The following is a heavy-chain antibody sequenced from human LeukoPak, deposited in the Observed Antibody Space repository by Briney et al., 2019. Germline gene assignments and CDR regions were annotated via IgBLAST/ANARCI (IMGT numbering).Heavy chain of an antibody. CDR2: IYPGDSDT. D-gene: IGHD2-2*01. Sequence: GESLKISCKGSGYSFTSYWFSWVRQMPGKGLEWMGIIYPGDSDTRYSPSFQGQVTISADKSISTAYLQWSSLKASDTAMYYCASCRTSCEHYYYGILVWGQGPTVTVSS. V-gene: IGHV5-51*01. J-gene: IGHJ6*02. CDR1: GYSFTSYW. CDR3: ASCRTSCEHYYYGILV.